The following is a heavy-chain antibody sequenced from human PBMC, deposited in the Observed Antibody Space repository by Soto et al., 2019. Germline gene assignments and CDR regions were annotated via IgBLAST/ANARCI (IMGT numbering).Heavy chain of an antibody. CDR2: IIPIFGTA. V-gene: IGHV1-69*13. CDR3: AKTTPAYTGLDL. D-gene: IGHD3-16*01. Sequence: ASVKVSCKASGGTFSSYAISWVRQAPGLGLEWMGGIIPIFGTANYAQKFQGRVTITADESTSTAYMELSSLRSEDTAVYYRAKTTPAYTGLDLGGKDTLSTVP. CDR1: GGTFSSYA. J-gene: IGHJ1*01.